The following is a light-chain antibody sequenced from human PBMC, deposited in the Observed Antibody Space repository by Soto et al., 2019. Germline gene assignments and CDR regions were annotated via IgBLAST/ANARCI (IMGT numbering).Light chain of an antibody. J-gene: IGKJ1*01. Sequence: DVQMTQSPSTLSASVGDRVTITCRASRSINTWLAWYQQKPGQAPKLLISDASDLERGVPSRFSGSGSGTEFTLTITSLQPADSATYYCQQYDSYSWTFGQGTKVEIK. CDR3: QQYDSYSWT. CDR1: RSINTW. V-gene: IGKV1-5*01. CDR2: DAS.